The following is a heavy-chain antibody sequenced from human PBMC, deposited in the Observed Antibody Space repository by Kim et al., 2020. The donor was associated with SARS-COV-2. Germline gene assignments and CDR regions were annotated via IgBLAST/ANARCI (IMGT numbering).Heavy chain of an antibody. CDR1: GGTFSSYV. Sequence: SVKVSCKVSGGTFSSYVINWVRQAPGQGLEWMGGITPILEAPDYAQQFKGRITITADESTNTVYMELSSLTSEDTATYFCARGGWFDPWGQGTLVTVSS. D-gene: IGHD3-16*01. CDR3: ARGGWFDP. CDR2: ITPILEAP. J-gene: IGHJ5*02. V-gene: IGHV1-69*13.